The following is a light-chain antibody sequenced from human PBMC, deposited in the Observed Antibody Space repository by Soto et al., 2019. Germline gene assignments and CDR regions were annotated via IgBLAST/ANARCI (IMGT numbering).Light chain of an antibody. CDR3: QQYNRHAT. Sequence: DIQMTQSPSTLSASIGDRVTITCRASESFRTWVAWYQQKPGKAPKLLITKASDLEGGVPPRFSGSGSGTEFTLTISTLQPDDFATYYCQQYNRHATFGQGTKVEIK. V-gene: IGKV1-5*03. J-gene: IGKJ1*01. CDR1: ESFRTW. CDR2: KAS.